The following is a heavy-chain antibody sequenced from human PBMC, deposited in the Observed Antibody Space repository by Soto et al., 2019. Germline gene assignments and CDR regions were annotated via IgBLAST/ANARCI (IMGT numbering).Heavy chain of an antibody. Sequence: EVQLVESGGGWVQPGGSLRLSCVASGFSFGSYWMTWLRQAPGKGLERVANIKPDGSERHDLDSVKGRFIISRDNAKNSLYLKINSLGGEDTAVYFGASERGWNRFDYGGRGTLVVVSS. CDR2: IKPDGSER. CDR3: ASERGWNRFDY. V-gene: IGHV3-7*04. D-gene: IGHD6-19*01. J-gene: IGHJ4*01. CDR1: GFSFGSYW.